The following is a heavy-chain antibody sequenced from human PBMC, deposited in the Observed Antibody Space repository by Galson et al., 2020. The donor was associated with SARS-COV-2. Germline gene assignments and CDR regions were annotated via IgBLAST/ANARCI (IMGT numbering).Heavy chain of an antibody. CDR2: ISSSSDYI. CDR3: AREASWAMFAMDV. D-gene: IGHD3-10*02. J-gene: IGHJ6*02. Sequence: GGSLRLSCLVSGFPFNSYTMNWVRQAPGKGLEWVSAISSSSDYIYNADPVKGRFTISRDNAKNVLYLQMNSLRAEDTAVYYCAREASWAMFAMDVWGQGTTVTVSS. CDR1: GFPFNSYT. V-gene: IGHV3-21*01.